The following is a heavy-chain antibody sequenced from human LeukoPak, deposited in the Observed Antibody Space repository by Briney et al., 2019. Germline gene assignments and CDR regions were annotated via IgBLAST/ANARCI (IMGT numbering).Heavy chain of an antibody. Sequence: SETLSLTCTVSGGSISSGGYYWNWIRQPPGQGLEWTGYIYNTGSTHYNPSLKSRVTISVDVSKNQFSLKLSSVTAADTAVYYCARSRYDNSGFSWFDPWGQGALVTVSS. V-gene: IGHV4-30-4*01. D-gene: IGHD3-22*01. CDR2: IYNTGST. J-gene: IGHJ5*02. CDR1: GGSISSGGYY. CDR3: ARSRYDNSGFSWFDP.